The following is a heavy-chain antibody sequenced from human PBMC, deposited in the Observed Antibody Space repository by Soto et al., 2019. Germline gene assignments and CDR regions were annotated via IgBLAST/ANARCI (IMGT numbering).Heavy chain of an antibody. D-gene: IGHD4-4*01. CDR2: INPSGGST. V-gene: IGHV1-46*01. CDR3: ARDGIDYIAEVSVETYYYYGMDV. Sequence: GTSVKVSCKASGYTFTSYYMHWVRQAPGQGLEWMGIINPSGGSTSYAQKFQGRVTMTRDTSTSTVYMELSSLRSEDTAVYYCARDGIDYIAEVSVETYYYYGMDVWGQGTTVTVSS. CDR1: GYTFTSYY. J-gene: IGHJ6*02.